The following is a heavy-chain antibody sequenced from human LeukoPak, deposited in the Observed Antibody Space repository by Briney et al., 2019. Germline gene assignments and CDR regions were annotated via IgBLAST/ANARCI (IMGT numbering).Heavy chain of an antibody. J-gene: IGHJ6*03. Sequence: PSETLSLTCTVSGGSISSYYWSWIRQPPGKGLEWIGYIYTSGSTNYNPSLKSRVTTSVDTSKNQFSLKLSSVTAADTAVYYCARTPRSGAAIDRKTYSSSWYYYYYMDVWGKGTTVTVS. V-gene: IGHV4-4*09. CDR3: ARTPRSGAAIDRKTYSSSWYYYYYMDV. CDR1: GGSISSYY. D-gene: IGHD6-13*01. CDR2: IYTSGST.